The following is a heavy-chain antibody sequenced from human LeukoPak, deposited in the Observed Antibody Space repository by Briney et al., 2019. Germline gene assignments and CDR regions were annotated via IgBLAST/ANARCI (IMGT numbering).Heavy chain of an antibody. V-gene: IGHV3-7*01. CDR2: IKPDGSEK. J-gene: IGHJ4*02. CDR3: ARDCCASGSHDY. CDR1: GFSFSNYW. Sequence: GGSLRLSCAASGFSFSNYWISWVRQAPGKGLEWVVNIKPDGSEKNYVDSVKGRFTISRDNAKNSLYLQMDGLRAEDTAVYYCARDCCASGSHDYWGQGTLVTVSS. D-gene: IGHD3-10*01.